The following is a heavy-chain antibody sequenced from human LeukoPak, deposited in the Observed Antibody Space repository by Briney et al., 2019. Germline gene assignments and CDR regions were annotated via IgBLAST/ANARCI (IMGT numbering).Heavy chain of an antibody. J-gene: IGHJ4*02. V-gene: IGHV3-23*01. CDR1: VFTFSNSV. CDR3: AKVSESNYDILTGYYTPYYFDY. Sequence: GSLRLSCAASVFTFSNSVMSWVRHAPGEGLEWVSVISDSGGSKFYADSVKGRFTISRDNSKNILYLQMNSLRADDTAVYYCAKVSESNYDILTGYYTPYYFDYWGQGTLVTVSS. D-gene: IGHD3-9*01. CDR2: ISDSGGSK.